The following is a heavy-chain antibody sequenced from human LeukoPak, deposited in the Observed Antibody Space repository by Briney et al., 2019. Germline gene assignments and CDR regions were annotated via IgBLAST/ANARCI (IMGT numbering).Heavy chain of an antibody. CDR1: GFTFTSSA. CDR2: IVVGSGNT. CDR3: AADGVGNGYYFDY. V-gene: IGHV1-58*02. J-gene: IGHJ4*02. Sequence: SVKVSCKASGFTFTSSAMQWVRQARGQRLEWIGWIVVGSGNTNYAQKFQERVTITRDMSTSTAYMELSSLRSEDTAVYYCAADGVGNGYYFDYWGQGTLVTVSS. D-gene: IGHD1-1*01.